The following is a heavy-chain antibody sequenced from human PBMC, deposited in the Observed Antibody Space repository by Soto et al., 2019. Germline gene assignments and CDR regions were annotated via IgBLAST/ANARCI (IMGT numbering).Heavy chain of an antibody. J-gene: IGHJ3*02. CDR2: IIPIFGTA. CDR1: GGTFSSYA. D-gene: IGHD3-22*01. CDR3: ARGGDRGDDSSGYYLSFDI. Sequence: QVQLVQSGAEVKKPGSSVKVSCKASGGTFSSYAISWVRQAPGQGLEWMGGIIPIFGTANYAQKFQGRVTITADESTSTAYMELSSLRSEDTAVYYCARGGDRGDDSSGYYLSFDIWGQGTMVTVSS. V-gene: IGHV1-69*01.